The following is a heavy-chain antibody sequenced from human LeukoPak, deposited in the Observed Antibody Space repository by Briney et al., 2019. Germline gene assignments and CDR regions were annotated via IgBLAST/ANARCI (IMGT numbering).Heavy chain of an antibody. CDR3: ARELVDTERNWFDP. D-gene: IGHD5-18*01. V-gene: IGHV1-18*01. CDR1: GSTFTTYG. Sequence: ASVKGSCKASGSTFTTYGITWVRQAPGQGREWRGWHSGYIGNTNYAQKLLGRVTMTTHTSTSTAYMELRSLRSDDTAVYYCARELVDTERNWFDPWGQGTLVTVSS. J-gene: IGHJ5*02. CDR2: HSGYIGNT.